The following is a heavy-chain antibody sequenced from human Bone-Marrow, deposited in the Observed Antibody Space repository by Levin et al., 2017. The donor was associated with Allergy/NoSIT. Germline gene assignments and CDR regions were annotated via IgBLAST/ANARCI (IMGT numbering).Heavy chain of an antibody. Sequence: GGSLRLSCAASGFTFSRYGMTWVRQTPGKGLQWVSYISVGGGTTFYADAVKGRFTVSRDNSENTLFLQMNSLRVEDTALYFCTRGAVGGGNSPSDSWGQGTLVIVSS. D-gene: IGHD4-23*01. V-gene: IGHV3-23*01. CDR1: GFTFSRYG. CDR2: ISVGGGTT. J-gene: IGHJ4*02. CDR3: TRGAVGGGNSPSDS.